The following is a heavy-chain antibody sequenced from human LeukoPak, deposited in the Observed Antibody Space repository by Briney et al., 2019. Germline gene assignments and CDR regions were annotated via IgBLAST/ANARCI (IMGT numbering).Heavy chain of an antibody. CDR2: IIPIFDTA. J-gene: IGHJ5*02. D-gene: IGHD4-17*01. Sequence: TSVKVSCKASGGTFISYAISWVRQAPGQGLEWMGGIIPIFDTANYAQKFQGRVTITADESTSTAYMELSSLRSEDTAVYYCARDDTPPTVTHLSWFDPWGQGTLVTVSS. CDR3: ARDDTPPTVTHLSWFDP. V-gene: IGHV1-69*13. CDR1: GGTFISYA.